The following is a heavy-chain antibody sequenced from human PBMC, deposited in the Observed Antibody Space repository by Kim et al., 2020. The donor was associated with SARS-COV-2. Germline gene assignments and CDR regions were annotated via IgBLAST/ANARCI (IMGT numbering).Heavy chain of an antibody. D-gene: IGHD3-3*01. Sequence: GGSLRLSCAASGFTFSGSAMHWVRQASGKGLEWVGRIRSKANSYATAYAASVKGRFTISRDDSKNTAYLQMNSLKTEDTAVYYCTRDHDFWSGEAYYYGMDVWGQGTTVTVSS. J-gene: IGHJ6*02. V-gene: IGHV3-73*01. CDR3: TRDHDFWSGEAYYYGMDV. CDR2: IRSKANSYAT. CDR1: GFTFSGSA.